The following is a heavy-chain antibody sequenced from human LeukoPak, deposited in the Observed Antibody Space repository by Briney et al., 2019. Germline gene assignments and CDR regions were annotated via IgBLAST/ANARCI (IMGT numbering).Heavy chain of an antibody. D-gene: IGHD2-15*01. Sequence: SETLSLTCTVSGGSISSSSYYWGWIRQPPGKGLEWIGSIYYSGSTYYNPSLKSRVTISVGTSKNQFSLKLSSVTAADTAVYYCARGELLQNYFDYWGQGTLVTVSS. J-gene: IGHJ4*02. V-gene: IGHV4-39*07. CDR2: IYYSGST. CDR3: ARGELLQNYFDY. CDR1: GGSISSSSYY.